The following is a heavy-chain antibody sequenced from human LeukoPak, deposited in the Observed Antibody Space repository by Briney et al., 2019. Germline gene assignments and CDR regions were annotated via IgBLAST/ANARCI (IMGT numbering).Heavy chain of an antibody. CDR3: ARSMTTVTTRFFDL. J-gene: IGHJ2*01. CDR1: GFTFDDYG. D-gene: IGHD4-17*01. Sequence: RPGGSLRLSCAASGFTFDDYGMIWVRQAPGKGLEGVSYITWNGVGTAYADSMKGRFTVSRDNVKNSLCLQMDSLRAEDTALYYCARSMTTVTTRFFDLWGRGTLVTVSS. V-gene: IGHV3-20*04. CDR2: ITWNGVGT.